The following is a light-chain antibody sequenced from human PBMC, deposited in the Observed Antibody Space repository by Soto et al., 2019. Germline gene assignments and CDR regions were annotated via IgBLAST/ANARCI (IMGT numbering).Light chain of an antibody. CDR2: EVS. CDR3: HTWGTGIQV. CDR1: SSDVGGYKF. Sequence: QSALTQPASVSGSPGQSITISCTGSSSDVGGYKFVSWYQQHPGKAPQLIIYEVSNRPSGVSNRFSGSKSGNTASLTISGLQAEDEADYYCHTWGTGIQVFGGGTKLTVL. V-gene: IGLV2-14*01. J-gene: IGLJ3*02.